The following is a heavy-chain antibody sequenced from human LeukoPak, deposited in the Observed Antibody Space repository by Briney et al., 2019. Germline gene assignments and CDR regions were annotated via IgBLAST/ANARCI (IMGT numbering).Heavy chain of an antibody. D-gene: IGHD2-2*01. V-gene: IGHV4-34*01. Sequence: SETLSLTCAVYGGSFSGYYWSWIRQPPGKGLEWIGEINHSGSTNYNPSLKSRVTISVDTSKNQFSLKLSSVTAADTAVYYCARERTRCSGWFDPWGQGTLVTVSS. J-gene: IGHJ5*02. CDR3: ARERTRCSGWFDP. CDR1: GGSFSGYY. CDR2: INHSGST.